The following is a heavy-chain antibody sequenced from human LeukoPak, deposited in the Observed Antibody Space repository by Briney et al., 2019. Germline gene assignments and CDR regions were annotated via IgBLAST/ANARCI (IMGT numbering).Heavy chain of an antibody. Sequence: SETLSLTCTVSGGSISSSSYYWGWIRQPPGKGLEWIGSISYSGSTNYNPSLKSRVTISVDTSKNQFSLKLSSVTAADTAVYYCARDPEGVLFDYWGQGTLVTVSS. J-gene: IGHJ4*02. CDR3: ARDPEGVLFDY. CDR1: GGSISSSSYY. V-gene: IGHV4-39*07. D-gene: IGHD3-10*01. CDR2: ISYSGST.